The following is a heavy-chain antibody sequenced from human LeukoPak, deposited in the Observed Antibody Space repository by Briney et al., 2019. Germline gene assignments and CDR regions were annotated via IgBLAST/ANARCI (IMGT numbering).Heavy chain of an antibody. D-gene: IGHD6-13*01. CDR1: GASISSYS. J-gene: IGHJ1*01. CDR2: IYHSGST. Sequence: SETLSLTCTVSGASISSYSWSWIRQPPGKGLEWIGYIYHSGSTNYDPSLKSRVTISVDTSKNQFSLKLSSVTAGDTAVYYCASGRQKLTPGGFQHWGQGTLVTVSS. CDR3: ASGRQKLTPGGFQH. V-gene: IGHV4-59*01.